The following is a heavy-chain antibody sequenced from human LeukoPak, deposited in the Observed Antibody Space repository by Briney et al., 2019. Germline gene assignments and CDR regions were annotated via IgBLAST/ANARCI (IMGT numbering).Heavy chain of an antibody. CDR3: ARIGVTNAFDI. Sequence: SVKVSCKASGGSFSSYAISRVRQDPGQRLEWMGGIIPIFGTANYAQKFQGRVTITTDESTSTAYMELSSLRSEDTAVYYCARIGVTNAFDIWGQGTMVTVSS. D-gene: IGHD2-21*02. CDR2: IIPIFGTA. CDR1: GGSFSSYA. J-gene: IGHJ3*02. V-gene: IGHV1-69*05.